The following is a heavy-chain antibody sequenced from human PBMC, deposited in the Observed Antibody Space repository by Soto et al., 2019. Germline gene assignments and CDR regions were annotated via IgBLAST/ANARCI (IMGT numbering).Heavy chain of an antibody. J-gene: IGHJ6*02. CDR1: GFTFSSYS. D-gene: IGHD3-22*01. CDR2: ISSSSSYI. Sequence: PGGSLRLSCAASGFTFSSYSMNWVRQAPGKGLEWVSSISSSSSYIYYADSVKGRFTISRDNAKNSLYLQMNSLRAEDTAVYYCARDLRDYYDSSGPLYYYYGMDVWGQGTTVTVSS. V-gene: IGHV3-21*01. CDR3: ARDLRDYYDSSGPLYYYYGMDV.